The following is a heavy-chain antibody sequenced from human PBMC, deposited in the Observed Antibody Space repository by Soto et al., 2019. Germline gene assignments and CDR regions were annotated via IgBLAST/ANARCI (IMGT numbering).Heavy chain of an antibody. CDR3: ARHDITMIVVAHGAFDI. V-gene: IGHV4-39*01. J-gene: IGHJ3*02. CDR1: GGSISSSSYY. D-gene: IGHD3-22*01. CDR2: IYYSGST. Sequence: SETLSLTCTVSGGSISSSSYYWGWIRQPPGKGLEWIGSIYYSGSTYYNPSLKSRVTISVDTSKNQFSLKLSSVTAADTAVYYCARHDITMIVVAHGAFDIWGQGTMVTVSS.